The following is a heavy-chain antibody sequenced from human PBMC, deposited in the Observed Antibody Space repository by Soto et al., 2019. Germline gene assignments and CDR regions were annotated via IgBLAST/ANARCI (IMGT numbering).Heavy chain of an antibody. CDR2: MKRKTDGGTT. D-gene: IGHD2-15*01. J-gene: IGHJ4*02. CDR1: GFTFSNAW. V-gene: IGHV3-15*07. Sequence: EVQLVESGGGLVKPGGSLRLSCAASGFTFSNAWMNWVRQAPGKGLEWVGRMKRKTDGGTTDYAAPVRGRFTISRDDSKNTLYLQMNRLKTEDTAVYYCTTDRYCSGGSCYSEDWGQGTLVTVSS. CDR3: TTDRYCSGGSCYSED.